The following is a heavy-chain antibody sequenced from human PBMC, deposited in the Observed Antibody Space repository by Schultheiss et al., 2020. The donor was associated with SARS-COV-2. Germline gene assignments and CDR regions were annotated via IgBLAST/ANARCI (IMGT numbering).Heavy chain of an antibody. J-gene: IGHJ4*02. CDR2: ISGSGGST. V-gene: IGHV3-23*01. D-gene: IGHD2-15*01. CDR3: ARAQERWNY. CDR1: GFTFSSYA. Sequence: GESLKISCAASGFTFSSYAMSWVRQAPGKGLEWVSAISGSGGSTYYADSVKGRFTISRDNSKNTLYLQMNSLRAEDTAVYYCARAQERWNYWGQGTLVTVSS.